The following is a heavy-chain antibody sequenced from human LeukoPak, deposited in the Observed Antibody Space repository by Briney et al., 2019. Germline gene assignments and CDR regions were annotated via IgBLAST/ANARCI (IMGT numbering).Heavy chain of an antibody. CDR2: VSNGGSDK. J-gene: IGHJ4*02. V-gene: IGHV3-30*04. CDR1: GFTFSSYE. D-gene: IGHD2-15*01. Sequence: GGSLRPSCTASGFTFSSYEMYWVRQAPGKGLEWVACVSNGGSDKYYADSVRGRFTVTRDNSKNMLYLQMDSLRPEDTSVYYCTRNWQGLSYWGQGTLVTVSS. CDR3: TRNWQGLSY.